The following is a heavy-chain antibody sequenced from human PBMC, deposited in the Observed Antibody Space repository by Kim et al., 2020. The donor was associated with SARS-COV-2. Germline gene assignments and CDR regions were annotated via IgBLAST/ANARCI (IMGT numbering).Heavy chain of an antibody. V-gene: IGHV4-59*08. J-gene: IGHJ4*02. CDR1: GVSISSYY. CDR3: ARLTSRSADY. Sequence: SETLSLTCTVSGVSISSYYWSWIRQPPGKGLELIGYISYSGSTNYNPSLKSRVTISVDTSKNQFSLKLNSVTAADTALYYCARLTSRSADYWGQGTLVTVSS. CDR2: ISYSGST.